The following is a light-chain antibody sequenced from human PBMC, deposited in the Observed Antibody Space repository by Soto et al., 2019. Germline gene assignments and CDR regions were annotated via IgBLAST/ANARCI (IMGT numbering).Light chain of an antibody. CDR2: AAS. CDR1: QSISVH. Sequence: DIQMTQSPSSLSASVGDTVTITCRASQSISVHLNWYQQKPGKAPKLLIYAASNLQSEVPSSFSGSGSETDFALTISSLQPEDFATYYCQQSYITPYTFGQGTKLQIK. V-gene: IGKV1-39*01. J-gene: IGKJ2*01. CDR3: QQSYITPYT.